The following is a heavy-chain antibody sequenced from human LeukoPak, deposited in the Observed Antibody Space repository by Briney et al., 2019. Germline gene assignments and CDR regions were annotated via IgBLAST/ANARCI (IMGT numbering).Heavy chain of an antibody. CDR3: AKDAGYSYGSKYYYYMDV. CDR1: GFTFSGSA. CDR2: IRSKANSYAT. D-gene: IGHD5-18*01. V-gene: IGHV3-73*01. Sequence: GGSLRLSCAASGFTFSGSAMHWVRQTSGKGLEWVGRIRSKANSYATAYAASVKGRFTISRDDSKNTAYLQMNNLRAEDTAVYYCAKDAGYSYGSKYYYYMDVWGKGTTVTISS. J-gene: IGHJ6*03.